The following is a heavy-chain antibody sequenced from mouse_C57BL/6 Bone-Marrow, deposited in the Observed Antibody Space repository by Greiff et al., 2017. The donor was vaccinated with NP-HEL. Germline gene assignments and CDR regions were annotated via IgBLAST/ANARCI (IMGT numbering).Heavy chain of an antibody. CDR1: GFTFSDYG. J-gene: IGHJ4*01. CDR2: ISSGSSTI. CDR3: ARGVLRSYYYAMDY. Sequence: VQLKESGGGLVKPGGSLKLSCAASGFTFSDYGMHWVRQAPEKGLEWVAYISSGSSTIYYADTVKGRFTISRDNAKNTLFLQMTSLRSEDTAMYYCARGVLRSYYYAMDYWGQGTSVTVSS. V-gene: IGHV5-17*01. D-gene: IGHD1-1*01.